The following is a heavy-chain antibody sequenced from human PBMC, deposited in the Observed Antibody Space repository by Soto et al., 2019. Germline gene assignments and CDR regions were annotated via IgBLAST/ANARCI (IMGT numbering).Heavy chain of an antibody. CDR2: INHSGST. Sequence: QVQLQQWGAGLLKPSETLSLTCAVYGGSFSGYYWSWIRQPPGKGLEWIGEINHSGSTNYNPSLKGRVTLSVATSKNQCPMKLSSVTAADTAVYYCARGDFTVVAATHFDYWGQGTLVTVSS. D-gene: IGHD2-15*01. CDR3: ARGDFTVVAATHFDY. CDR1: GGSFSGYY. V-gene: IGHV4-34*01. J-gene: IGHJ4*02.